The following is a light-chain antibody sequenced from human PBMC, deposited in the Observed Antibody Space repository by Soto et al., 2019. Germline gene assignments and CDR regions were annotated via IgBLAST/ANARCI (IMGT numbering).Light chain of an antibody. CDR2: GAS. V-gene: IGKV3-20*01. CDR3: QQYGSSPPWT. CDR1: HSVSSSY. J-gene: IGKJ1*01. Sequence: EIVLTQSPGTLSLSPGERATLSCRASHSVSSSYLAWYQQKPGQAPRLLIYGASSRATGIPDRFSGSGSGTDLTLTISRLEPEDVAVYYCQQYGSSPPWTFGQGTKVEIK.